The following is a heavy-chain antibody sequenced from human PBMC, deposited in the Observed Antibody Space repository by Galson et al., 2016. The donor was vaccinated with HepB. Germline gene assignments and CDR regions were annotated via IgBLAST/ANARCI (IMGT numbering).Heavy chain of an antibody. D-gene: IGHD3-22*01. Sequence: SETLSLTCTVSGGSISSYYWSWIRQPPGKGLEWIGYIHYSGSSNYNPSLRSRVTMSVDTSKNQFSLKLTSVTAADSAVYHCARAPVLYDSRGYYEYYLDYWGQGTQVTVSS. CDR3: ARAPVLYDSRGYYEYYLDY. V-gene: IGHV4-59*01. J-gene: IGHJ4*02. CDR1: GGSISSYY. CDR2: IHYSGSS.